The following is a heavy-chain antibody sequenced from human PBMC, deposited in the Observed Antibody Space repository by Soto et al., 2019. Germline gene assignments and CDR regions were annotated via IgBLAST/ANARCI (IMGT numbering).Heavy chain of an antibody. D-gene: IGHD3-22*01. J-gene: IGHJ5*02. CDR2: IYYSGST. CDR1: GGSISSGDYY. Sequence: SETLSLTCTVSGGSISSGDYYWSWIRQPPGKGLEWIGYIYYSGSTYYNPSLKSRVSISVDKSKNQFSLKLSSVTAADTAVYYCASYYYDSSGSGNWFDPWGQGTLVTVSS. V-gene: IGHV4-30-4*01. CDR3: ASYYYDSSGSGNWFDP.